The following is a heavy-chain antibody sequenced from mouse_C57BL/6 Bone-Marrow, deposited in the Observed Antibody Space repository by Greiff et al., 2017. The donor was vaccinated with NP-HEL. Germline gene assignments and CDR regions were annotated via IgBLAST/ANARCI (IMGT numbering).Heavy chain of an antibody. V-gene: IGHV1-15*01. CDR3: TRGAAYYGSGGRFAY. D-gene: IGHD1-1*01. CDR1: GYTFTDYE. J-gene: IGHJ3*01. Sequence: QVQLQQSGAELVRPGASVTLSCKASGYTFTDYEMHWVKQTPVHGLEWIGAIDPETGGTAYNQKFKGKAILTADKSSSTAYMELRSLTSEDSAVYDGTRGAAYYGSGGRFAYWGQGTLVTVSA. CDR2: IDPETGGT.